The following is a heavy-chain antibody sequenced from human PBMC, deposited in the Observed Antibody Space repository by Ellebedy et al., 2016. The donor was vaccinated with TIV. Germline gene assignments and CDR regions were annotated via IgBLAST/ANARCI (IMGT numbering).Heavy chain of an antibody. J-gene: IGHJ3*02. D-gene: IGHD4-11*01. CDR3: ARANSDSTFDM. V-gene: IGHV3-66*01. CDR1: GFTVSSNY. Sequence: GESLKISCAASGFTVSSNYMSWVRQAPGKGLEWVSVIYIGGSTYYADSVKGRFTISRDNSKNTLYLQMNSLRAEDTAVYYCARANSDSTFDMWGQGTMVTVSS. CDR2: IYIGGST.